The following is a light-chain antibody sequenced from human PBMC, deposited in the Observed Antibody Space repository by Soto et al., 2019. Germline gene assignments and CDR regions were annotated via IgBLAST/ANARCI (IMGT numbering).Light chain of an antibody. CDR2: SNN. CDR3: VAWDDSLNGYV. J-gene: IGLJ1*01. CDR1: SSNIGSNT. Sequence: QSVLPHPPSSSGTPGQRFTISCSGRSSNIGSNTVNWYQQLPGTAPKLLIFSNNRRPSGVPDRFSGSKSGTSASLAISGLQSEDEADYYCVAWDDSLNGYVFGIGTKV. V-gene: IGLV1-44*01.